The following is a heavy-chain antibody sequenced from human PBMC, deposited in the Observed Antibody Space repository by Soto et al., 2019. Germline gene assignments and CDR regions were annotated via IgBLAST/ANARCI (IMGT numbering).Heavy chain of an antibody. Sequence: DVQLLESGGGLIQRGGSLRLSCAASGFTFNNYALGWVRQAPGKGLEWVSGISGSGRTTYYGDSVKGRFTISRDNSKNTLYLQMNSLRAEDTAVYYCAKERSITMLRGADFDYWGQGTLVTVSS. CDR3: AKERSITMLRGADFDY. V-gene: IGHV3-23*01. CDR2: ISGSGRTT. D-gene: IGHD3-10*01. J-gene: IGHJ4*02. CDR1: GFTFNNYA.